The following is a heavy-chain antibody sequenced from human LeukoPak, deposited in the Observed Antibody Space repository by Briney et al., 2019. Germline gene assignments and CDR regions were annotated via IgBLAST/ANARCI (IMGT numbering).Heavy chain of an antibody. J-gene: IGHJ5*02. CDR3: ARLDYGGNSAAFDP. CDR1: GYTFTSYG. V-gene: IGHV1-69*13. D-gene: IGHD4-23*01. CDR2: IIPIFGTA. Sequence: ASVKVSCKASGYTFTSYGISWVRQAPGQGLEWMGGIIPIFGTANYAQKFQGRVTITADESTSTAYMELSSLRSEDTAVYYCARLDYGGNSAAFDPWGQGTLVTVSS.